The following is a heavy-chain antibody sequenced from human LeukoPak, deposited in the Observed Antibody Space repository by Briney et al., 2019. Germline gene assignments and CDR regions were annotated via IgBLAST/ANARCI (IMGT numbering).Heavy chain of an antibody. CDR1: GFTFSTYA. V-gene: IGHV3-23*01. CDR3: ARDGRGGHNDF. Sequence: PGGSLRLSCAASGFTFSTYAMSWVRQTPGKGLEWVSSIAGSDAGTYYADSVKGRFAISRDNSKNTLFLQMDGLRVDDTAVYFCARDGRGGHNDFWGQGTLITVSS. D-gene: IGHD4-23*01. CDR2: IAGSDAGT. J-gene: IGHJ4*02.